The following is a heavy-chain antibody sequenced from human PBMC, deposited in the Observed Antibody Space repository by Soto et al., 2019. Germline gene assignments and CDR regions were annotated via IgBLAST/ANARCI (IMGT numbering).Heavy chain of an antibody. CDR3: ARYSYYDSSGYYRPHNWFDP. Sequence: GASVKVSCKASGGTFSSYAISWVRQAPGQGLEWMGGIIPIFGTANYAQKFQGRVTITADESTSTAYMELSSLRSEDTAVYYCARYSYYDSSGYYRPHNWFDPWGQGTLVTV. D-gene: IGHD3-22*01. CDR1: GGTFSSYA. J-gene: IGHJ5*02. CDR2: IIPIFGTA. V-gene: IGHV1-69*13.